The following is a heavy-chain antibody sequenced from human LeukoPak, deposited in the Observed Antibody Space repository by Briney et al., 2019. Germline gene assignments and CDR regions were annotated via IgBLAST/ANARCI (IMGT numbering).Heavy chain of an antibody. CDR3: ASSSGFDAFDI. J-gene: IGHJ3*02. D-gene: IGHD6-19*01. CDR1: GFTFSSYW. CDR2: IKQDGSEK. V-gene: IGHV3-7*01. Sequence: GGSLRLSCAASGFTFSSYWMSWVRQAPGKGLEWVANIKQDGSEKYYVDSVKGRFTISRDNAKNSLYLQMNSLRAEDTAVYYCASSSGFDAFDIWGQGTMVTVSS.